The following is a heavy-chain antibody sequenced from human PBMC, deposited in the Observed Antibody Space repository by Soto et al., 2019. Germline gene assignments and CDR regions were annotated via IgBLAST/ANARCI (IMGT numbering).Heavy chain of an antibody. CDR1: GDSSNITHW. CDR3: AARHFWSGLWTNTGLNC. D-gene: IGHD3-3*02. Sequence: PSEALSLNCAVSGDSSNITHWWNLVRQHPGKGLEWIGQISHTGSTNYNPSLTSRVNKSVDKSKNHFSLKLTSVTAADTAVYYCAARHFWSGLWTNTGLNCCGQGALVTVS. CDR2: ISHTGST. J-gene: IGHJ4*02. V-gene: IGHV4-4*02.